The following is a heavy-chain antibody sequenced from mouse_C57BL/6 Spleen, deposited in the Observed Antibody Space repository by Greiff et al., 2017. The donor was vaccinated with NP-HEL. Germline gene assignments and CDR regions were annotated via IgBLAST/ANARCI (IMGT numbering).Heavy chain of an antibody. CDR1: GYTFTSYW. J-gene: IGHJ4*01. Sequence: VQLQQSGAELVRPGTSVKLSCTASGYTFTSYWMHWVKQRPGQGLEWIGVIDPSDSYTNYNQKFKGKATLTVDTSSSTAYMQLSSLTSEDSAVYYCARPSLFDGSGAMDYWGQGTSVTVSS. D-gene: IGHD2-3*01. CDR2: IDPSDSYT. V-gene: IGHV1-59*01. CDR3: ARPSLFDGSGAMDY.